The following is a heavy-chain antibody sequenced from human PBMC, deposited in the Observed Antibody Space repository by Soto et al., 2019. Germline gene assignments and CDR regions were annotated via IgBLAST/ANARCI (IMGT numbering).Heavy chain of an antibody. Sequence: ASVKVSCKASVYTFNSYGISWVRQAHGQGLEWMGWISAYNGNTNYAQKLQGRVTMTTDTSTSTAYMELRSLRSDDTAVYYCARVEVYSSSWPLGAFDIWGQGTMVTVSS. D-gene: IGHD6-13*01. J-gene: IGHJ3*02. CDR3: ARVEVYSSSWPLGAFDI. CDR2: ISAYNGNT. V-gene: IGHV1-18*04. CDR1: VYTFNSYG.